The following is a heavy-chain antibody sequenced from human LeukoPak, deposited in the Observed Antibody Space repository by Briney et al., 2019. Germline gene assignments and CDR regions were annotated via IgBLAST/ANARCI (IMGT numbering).Heavy chain of an antibody. CDR1: GFTFSSYA. CDR3: AISPAAGPFPPNH. J-gene: IGHJ5*02. CDR2: ISGSGGST. V-gene: IGHV3-23*01. Sequence: GGSLRLSCAASGFTFSSYAMSWVRQAPGEGLEWVSAISGSGGSTYYADSVKGRFTISRDNSKNTLYLQMNSLRAEDTAVYYCAISPAAGPFPPNHWGQGTLVTVSS. D-gene: IGHD6-13*01.